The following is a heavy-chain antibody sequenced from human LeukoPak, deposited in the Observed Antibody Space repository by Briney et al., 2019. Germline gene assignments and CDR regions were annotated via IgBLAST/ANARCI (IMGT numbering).Heavy chain of an antibody. CDR2: ISSSSSYI. J-gene: IGHJ4*02. CDR1: GFTFSDYW. Sequence: GGSLRLSCAASGFTFSDYWMSWVRQAPGKGLEWVSSISSSSSYIYYADSVKGRFTISRDNAKNSLYLQMNSLRAEDTAVYYCARFGIAVAGDYWGQGTLVTVSS. D-gene: IGHD6-19*01. CDR3: ARFGIAVAGDY. V-gene: IGHV3-21*01.